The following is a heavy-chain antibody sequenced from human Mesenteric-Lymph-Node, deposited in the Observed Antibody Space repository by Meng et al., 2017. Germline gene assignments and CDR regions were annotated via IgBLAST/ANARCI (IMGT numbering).Heavy chain of an antibody. CDR1: GYSISSGYY. D-gene: IGHD3-10*01. J-gene: IGHJ5*02. CDR2: IYHSGST. V-gene: IGHV4-38-2*02. CDR3: ARSYGSGSYYIGTPNWFDP. Sequence: GSLRLSCTVSGYSISSGYYWGWIRQPPGKGLEWIGNIYHSGSTYYNPSLKSRVTISVDTSKNQFSLKLSSVTAADTAVYYCARSYGSGSYYIGTPNWFDPWGQGTLVTVSS.